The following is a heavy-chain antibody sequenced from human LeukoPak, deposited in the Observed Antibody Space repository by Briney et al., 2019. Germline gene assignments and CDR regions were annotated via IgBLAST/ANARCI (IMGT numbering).Heavy chain of an antibody. J-gene: IGHJ4*02. V-gene: IGHV4-59*01. CDR3: ARVTQYQLLAIDY. Sequence: PSETLSLTCTVSGGSISSYYRSWIRQPPGKGLEWIGYIYYSGSTNYNPSLKSRVTISVDTSKNQFSLKLSSVTAADTAVYYCARVTQYQLLAIDYWGQGTLVTVSS. CDR1: GGSISSYY. CDR2: IYYSGST. D-gene: IGHD2-2*01.